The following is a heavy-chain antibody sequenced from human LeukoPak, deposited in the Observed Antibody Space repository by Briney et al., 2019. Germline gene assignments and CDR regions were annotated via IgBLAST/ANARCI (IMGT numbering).Heavy chain of an antibody. Sequence: AETLSLTCTVSGGSISSSSYYWGWIRQPPGKGLEWIGSSYYSGSTYYNPSLKSRVTISVDTSISTAYMELSRLRSDDTAVYYCARGGVVVVPAATPNWFDPWGQGTLVTVSS. CDR1: GGSISSSSYY. V-gene: IGHV4-39*02. J-gene: IGHJ5*02. CDR3: ARGGVVVVPAATPNWFDP. D-gene: IGHD2-2*01. CDR2: SYYSGST.